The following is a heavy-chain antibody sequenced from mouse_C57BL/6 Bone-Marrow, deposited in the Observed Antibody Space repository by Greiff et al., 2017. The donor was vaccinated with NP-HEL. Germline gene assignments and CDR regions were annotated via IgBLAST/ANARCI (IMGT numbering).Heavy chain of an antibody. Sequence: VQLQESGPELVKPGASVKISCKASGYAFSSSWMNWVKQRPGKGLEWIGRIYPGDGDTNYNGKFKGKATLTADKSSSPAYLQLSSLTSEDSAVYFCARSESLITTVVEHFDYWGQGTTLTVSS. D-gene: IGHD1-1*01. CDR3: ARSESLITTVVEHFDY. V-gene: IGHV1-82*01. CDR2: IYPGDGDT. J-gene: IGHJ2*01. CDR1: GYAFSSSW.